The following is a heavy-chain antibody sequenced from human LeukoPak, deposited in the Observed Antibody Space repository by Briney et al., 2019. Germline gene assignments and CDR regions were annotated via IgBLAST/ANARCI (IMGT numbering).Heavy chain of an antibody. D-gene: IGHD1-26*01. CDR3: AKGYSGSYYEGIGHYYYYYYMDV. Sequence: GGSLRLSCAASGFTFSSYEMNWVRQAPGKGLEWVSYISSSGSSIYYADSVKGRFTISRDNAKNSLYLQMNSLRAEDTAVYYCAKGYSGSYYEGIGHYYYYYYMDVWGKGTTVTVSS. V-gene: IGHV3-48*03. CDR1: GFTFSSYE. CDR2: ISSSGSSI. J-gene: IGHJ6*03.